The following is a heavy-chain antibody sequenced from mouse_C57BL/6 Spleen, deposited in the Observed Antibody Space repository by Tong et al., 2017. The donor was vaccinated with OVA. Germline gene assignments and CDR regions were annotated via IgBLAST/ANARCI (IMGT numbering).Heavy chain of an antibody. CDR2: INPSNGGT. D-gene: IGHD1-1*01. Sequence: ESGTELVKPGASVKLSCKASGYTFTSYWIHWVQQRPGQGLEWIGNINPSNGGTNYNEKFKSKATLTVDKSYSTADMQRSSLTSEDSAVYYCARDYYGSSGGYYCDYWGQGTTLTVSS. CDR3: ARDYYGSSGGYYCDY. CDR1: GYTFTSYW. J-gene: IGHJ2*01. V-gene: IGHV1-53*01.